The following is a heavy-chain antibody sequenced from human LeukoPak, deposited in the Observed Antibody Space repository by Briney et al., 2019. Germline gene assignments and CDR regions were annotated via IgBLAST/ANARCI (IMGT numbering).Heavy chain of an antibody. CDR1: AFTFSNAW. V-gene: IGHV3-15*01. J-gene: IGHJ4*02. Sequence: GGSLRLSCAASAFTFSNAWMSWVRQAPGKGLEWVGRIKSKTDGGTTDYAAPVKGRFTISRDDSKNTLYLQMNSLKTEDTAVYYCTTDISPTPFDSPTDYWGQGTLVTVSS. CDR2: IKSKTDGGTT. D-gene: IGHD3-22*01. CDR3: TTDISPTPFDSPTDY.